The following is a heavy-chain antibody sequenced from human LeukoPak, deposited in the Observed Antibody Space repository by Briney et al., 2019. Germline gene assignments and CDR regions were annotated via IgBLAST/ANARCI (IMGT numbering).Heavy chain of an antibody. CDR3: ARATVATRNSMDV. Sequence: GGSLRLSCAASGFTFSSYRMHWVRQAPGKGLVWVSRIKSGSSSTCYADSVKGRFTISRDNAKNTLYLQMNSLRDEDTAVYYCARATVATRNSMDVWGQGTTVTVSS. J-gene: IGHJ6*02. D-gene: IGHD5-12*01. CDR1: GFTFSSYR. V-gene: IGHV3-74*01. CDR2: IKSGSSST.